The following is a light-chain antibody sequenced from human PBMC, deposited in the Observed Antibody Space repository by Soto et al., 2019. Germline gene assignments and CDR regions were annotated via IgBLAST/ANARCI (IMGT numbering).Light chain of an antibody. CDR3: QQFGSSLHT. CDR2: DAS. Sequence: EVVLTQSPGTLSLSPGERATLSCRASQSVSSSYLAWYQQKPGQAPRLLIHDASTRATGIPDRFSGSGSGTDFTVTISRLEPEDFAVYYCQQFGSSLHTFGQGTKLEIK. CDR1: QSVSSSY. V-gene: IGKV3-20*01. J-gene: IGKJ2*01.